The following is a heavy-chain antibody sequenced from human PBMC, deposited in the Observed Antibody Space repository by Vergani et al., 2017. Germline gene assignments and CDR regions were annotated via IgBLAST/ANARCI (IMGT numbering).Heavy chain of an antibody. V-gene: IGHV3-9*01. CDR3: ARVAAYYYDSSGYYDAFDI. CDR1: GFTFDDYA. Sequence: EVQLVESGGGLVQPGRSLRLSCAASGFTFDDYAMHWVRQAPGKGLEWVSGINSDGSSTSYADSVKGRFTISRDNAKNTLYLQMNSLRAEDTAVYYCARVAAYYYDSSGYYDAFDIWGQGTMVTVSS. CDR2: INSDGSST. D-gene: IGHD3-22*01. J-gene: IGHJ3*02.